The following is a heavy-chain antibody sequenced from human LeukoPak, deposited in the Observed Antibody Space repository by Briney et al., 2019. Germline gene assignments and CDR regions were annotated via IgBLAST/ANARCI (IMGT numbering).Heavy chain of an antibody. CDR3: AKDRANYDFWSGYYTGYFDY. D-gene: IGHD3-3*01. CDR1: GFTFSDYY. Sequence: GGSLRLSCAASGFTFSDYYMSWIRQAPGKGLEWVSYISSSGSTIYYADSVKGRFTISRDNSKNTLYLQMNSLRAEDTAVYYCAKDRANYDFWSGYYTGYFDYWGQGTLVTVSS. V-gene: IGHV3-11*01. J-gene: IGHJ4*02. CDR2: ISSSGSTI.